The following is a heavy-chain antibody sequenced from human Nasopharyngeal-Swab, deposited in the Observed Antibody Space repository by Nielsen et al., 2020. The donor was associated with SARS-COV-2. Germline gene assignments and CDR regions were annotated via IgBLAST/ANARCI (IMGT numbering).Heavy chain of an antibody. Sequence: GGSLRLSCKGSGYSFISYWIGWVRQMPGKGLEWMGIIYPGDSDTRYSPSFQGQVTISADKYISTAYLQWSSLKASDTAMYYCARRRSSSSDYGMDVWGQGTTVTVSS. CDR3: ARRRSSSSDYGMDV. J-gene: IGHJ6*02. CDR2: IYPGDSDT. CDR1: GYSFISYW. D-gene: IGHD6-6*01. V-gene: IGHV5-51*01.